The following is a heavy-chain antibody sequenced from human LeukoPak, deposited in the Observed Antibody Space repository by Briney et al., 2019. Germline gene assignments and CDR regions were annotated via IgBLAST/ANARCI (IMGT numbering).Heavy chain of an antibody. CDR1: GGTFSSYA. CDR3: ARDRDSGSYFFGSWFDP. Sequence: GASVKVSCKASGGTFSSYAISWVRQAPGQGLEWMGRIIPILGIANYAQKFQGRVTITADKSTSTAYMELSSLRSEDTAVYYCARDRDSGSYFFGSWFDPWGQGTLVTVSS. J-gene: IGHJ5*02. D-gene: IGHD1-26*01. V-gene: IGHV1-69*04. CDR2: IIPILGIA.